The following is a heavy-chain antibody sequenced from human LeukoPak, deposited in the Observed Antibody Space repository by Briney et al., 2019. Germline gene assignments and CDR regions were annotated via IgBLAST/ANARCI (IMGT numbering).Heavy chain of an antibody. Sequence: GGSLRLSCAASGFTFSSYGMNWVRQAPGKGLEWVSGISGDAGRTYYADSVKGRFTIYRDNSKNTVYLQMDSLRFEDTAVYYCAELGITMIGGVWGKGTTVTISS. CDR3: AELGITMIGGV. D-gene: IGHD3-10*02. CDR2: ISGDAGRT. CDR1: GFTFSSYG. V-gene: IGHV3-23*01. J-gene: IGHJ6*04.